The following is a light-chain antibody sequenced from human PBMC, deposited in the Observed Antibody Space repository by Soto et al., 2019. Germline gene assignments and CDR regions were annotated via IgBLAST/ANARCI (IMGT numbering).Light chain of an antibody. CDR2: STN. Sequence: QTVVTQEPSFSVSPGGTVTLTCGLTSGSVSTTYYPSWYQLTPGQAPRTLIYSTNTRSSGVPDRFAGSILGNKADLTIAGANAEDESHYYCVLYMGSGFVVFGGGPKVTVL. CDR3: VLYMGSGFVV. J-gene: IGLJ2*01. V-gene: IGLV8-61*01. CDR1: SGSVSTTYY.